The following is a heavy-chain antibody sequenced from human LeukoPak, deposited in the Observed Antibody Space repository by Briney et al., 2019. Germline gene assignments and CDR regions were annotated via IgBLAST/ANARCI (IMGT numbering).Heavy chain of an antibody. CDR2: FDPEDGET. J-gene: IGHJ4*02. V-gene: IGHV1-24*01. D-gene: IGHD3-3*01. Sequence: ASVKVSCKVSGYTLTELSMHWVRQAPGKGLEWMGGFDPEDGETIYAQKFQGRVTMTEDTSTDTAYMELSSLRSEDTAVYYCATGQNYDFWSGYDYWGQGTLVTVSS. CDR1: GYTLTELS. CDR3: ATGQNYDFWSGYDY.